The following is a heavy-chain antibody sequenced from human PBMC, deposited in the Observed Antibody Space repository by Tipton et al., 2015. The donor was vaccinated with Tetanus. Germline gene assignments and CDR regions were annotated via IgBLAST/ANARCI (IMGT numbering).Heavy chain of an antibody. CDR2: IYFSGST. CDR3: AREQARGARGWNDLDY. J-gene: IGHJ4*02. D-gene: IGHD1-1*01. CDR1: GGSISSGGYY. V-gene: IGHV4-31*03. Sequence: TLSLTCTVSGGSISSGGYYWTWIRQHPGKGLEWVGDIYFSGSTYYNPSLKSRVTLSVDTSKNQFSLQLNSVTAADTAVYYGAREQARGARGWNDLDYWGQGTLVTVSS.